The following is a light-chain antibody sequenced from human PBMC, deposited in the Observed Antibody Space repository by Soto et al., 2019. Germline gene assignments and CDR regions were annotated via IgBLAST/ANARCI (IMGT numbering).Light chain of an antibody. CDR2: GAS. CDR3: HHYGTSPPT. Sequence: LYLSAGALSLSPGERATLSCRASQSVTSSDLAWYQQKPGQAPRLLISGASSRATGIPDRFSGSGSGTDFTLTISRLEPEDFAVFYCHHYGTSPPTFGQGTKVDIK. V-gene: IGKV3-20*01. CDR1: QSVTSSD. J-gene: IGKJ1*01.